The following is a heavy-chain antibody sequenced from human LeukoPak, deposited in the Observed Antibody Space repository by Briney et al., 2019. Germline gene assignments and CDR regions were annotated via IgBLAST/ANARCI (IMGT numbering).Heavy chain of an antibody. CDR1: GYTFTSYG. V-gene: IGHV1-18*01. J-gene: IGHJ6*03. D-gene: IGHD4-17*01. Sequence: ASVKVSCKASGYTFTSYGISWVRQAPGQGLEWMEWISAYNGNTNYAQKLQGRVTMTTDTSTSTAYMELRSLRSDDTAVYYCARDADYGDSYLNYYYYYMDVWGKGTTVTVSS. CDR3: ARDADYGDSYLNYYYYYMDV. CDR2: ISAYNGNT.